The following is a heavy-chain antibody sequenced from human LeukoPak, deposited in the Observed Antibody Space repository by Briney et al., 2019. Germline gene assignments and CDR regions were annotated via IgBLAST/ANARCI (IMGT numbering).Heavy chain of an antibody. CDR1: GGTFSSYA. CDR2: IIPIFGTA. D-gene: IGHD2-2*01. V-gene: IGHV1-69*13. CDR3: ARDLEGYCSSTSCYAPGY. J-gene: IGHJ4*02. Sequence: GASVKVSCKASGGTFSSYAISWVRQAPGQGLEWMGGIIPIFGTANYAQKFQGRVTITADESTSTAYMELSSLRSEDTAVYYCARDLEGYCSSTSCYAPGYWGQGTLVTVSS.